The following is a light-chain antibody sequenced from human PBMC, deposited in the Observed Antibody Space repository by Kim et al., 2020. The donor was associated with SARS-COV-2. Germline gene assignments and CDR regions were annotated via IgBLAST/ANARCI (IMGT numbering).Light chain of an antibody. CDR3: SSYTSGSTLV. Sequence: GQSITISCSGTRSDVGGYNYVSWYQQHPGKAPKLMIYDVNNRPSGVSNRFSGSKSGNTASLTVSGLQAEDEADYYCSSYTSGSTLVFGGGTQLTVL. CDR1: RSDVGGYNY. V-gene: IGLV2-14*03. CDR2: DVN. J-gene: IGLJ2*01.